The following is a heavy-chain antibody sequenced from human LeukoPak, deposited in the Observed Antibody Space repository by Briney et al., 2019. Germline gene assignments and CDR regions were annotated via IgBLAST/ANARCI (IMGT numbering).Heavy chain of an antibody. CDR2: IIPIFGTA. Sequence: SVKVSCKASGGTFISYAISWVRQAPGQGLEWMGRIIPIFGTANYAQKFQGRVTITTDESTSTAYVELSSLRSEDTAVYYCARQDIGGVMVPSFDYWGQGTLVTVSS. J-gene: IGHJ4*02. CDR1: GGTFISYA. CDR3: ARQDIGGVMVPSFDY. D-gene: IGHD3-16*02. V-gene: IGHV1-69*05.